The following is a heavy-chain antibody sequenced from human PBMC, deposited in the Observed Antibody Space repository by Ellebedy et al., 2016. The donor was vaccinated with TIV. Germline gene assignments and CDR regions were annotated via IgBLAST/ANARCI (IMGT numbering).Heavy chain of an antibody. J-gene: IGHJ4*02. CDR1: GFTFSSYD. V-gene: IGHV3-48*03. CDR3: ARGSLPYFYGSGTYDPFDY. D-gene: IGHD3-10*01. Sequence: PGGSLRLSCAASGFTFSSYDMNWFRQAPGKGLDWVSYISSGGDTIYYADSVKGRFTVSRDDAKNSLYLQMNSLRAEDTALYFCARGSLPYFYGSGTYDPFDYWGQGTLVTVSS. CDR2: ISSGGDTI.